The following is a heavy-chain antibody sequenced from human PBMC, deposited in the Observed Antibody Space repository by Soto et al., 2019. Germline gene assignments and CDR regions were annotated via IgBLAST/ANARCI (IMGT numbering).Heavy chain of an antibody. J-gene: IGHJ6*03. CDR2: IFSSGTT. V-gene: IGHV4-30-4*02. Sequence: SETLSLTCTVSGDSIGSGNKYWSWIRQAPGKGLEWIGYIFSSGTTYYNPSLKSRLTMSLDTSQNQFSLNLNSVTEADTAVYFCAKLASPFDFCCDMHVWGKGTTVTVSS. CDR3: AKLASPFDFCCDMHV. D-gene: IGHD3-3*01. CDR1: GDSIGSGNKY.